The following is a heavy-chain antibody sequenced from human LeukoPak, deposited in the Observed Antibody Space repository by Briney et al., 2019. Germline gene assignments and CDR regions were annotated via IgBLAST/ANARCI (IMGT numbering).Heavy chain of an antibody. D-gene: IGHD3-3*01. CDR2: IKHDGSEK. J-gene: IGHJ4*02. V-gene: IGHV3-7*01. CDR3: ATDRGWRTSGYYLYYFEY. Sequence: GGSLRLSCAAPGFIFTNYFMSWVRQAPGKGLEWVASIKHDGSEKYYVDSVRGRFTISRDNTMNSLYLQMSSLRAEDTAVYYCATDRGWRTSGYYLYYFEYWGQGTLVTYSS. CDR1: GFIFTNYF.